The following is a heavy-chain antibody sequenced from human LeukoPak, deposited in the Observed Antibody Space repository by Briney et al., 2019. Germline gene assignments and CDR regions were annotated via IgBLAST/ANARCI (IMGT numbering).Heavy chain of an antibody. V-gene: IGHV3-23*01. Sequence: GGSLRLSCAASGFIFNTNAMTWVRQAPGKGLEWVSTVTGSDGSTFYANSVKGRFTISRDNSKNTVFLHITSLRAEDTAVYYCTKFDYWGQGVLVTVSS. CDR2: VTGSDGST. CDR1: GFIFNTNA. J-gene: IGHJ4*02. CDR3: TKFDY.